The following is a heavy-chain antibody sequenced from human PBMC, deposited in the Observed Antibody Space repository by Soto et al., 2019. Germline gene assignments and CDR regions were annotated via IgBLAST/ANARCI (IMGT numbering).Heavy chain of an antibody. CDR2: IYYSGST. CDR3: EIHMGLATSWSRVDC. D-gene: IGHD2-2*01. V-gene: IGHV4-39*01. Sequence: QLQLQESGPGLVKPSETLSLTCRVSGDSIISNYYWGWVRKSPGKGLEWIASIYYSGSTYYNMSRKRQVTRSVATSKNQFSLNLNSVTTTDTAVYYCEIHMGLATSWSRVDCWGQGALVTVSS. CDR1: GDSIISNYY. J-gene: IGHJ4*02.